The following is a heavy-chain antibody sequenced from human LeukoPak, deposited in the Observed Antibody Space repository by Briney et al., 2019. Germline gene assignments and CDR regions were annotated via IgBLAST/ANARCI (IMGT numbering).Heavy chain of an antibody. J-gene: IGHJ4*02. CDR2: ITGSGGST. CDR1: GFTFSISA. V-gene: IGHV3-23*01. Sequence: PGGSLRLSCAASGFTFSISAMTWVRQAPGKGLEWVSAITGSGGSTYHADSVKGRFTISRDNSKNTLYLQMDSLRAEDAAVYYCAKANYHDSSGYYENLDYWGQGTLVTVSS. D-gene: IGHD3-22*01. CDR3: AKANYHDSSGYYENLDY.